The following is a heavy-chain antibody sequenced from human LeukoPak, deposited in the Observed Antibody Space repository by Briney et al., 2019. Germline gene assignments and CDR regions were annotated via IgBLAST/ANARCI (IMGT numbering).Heavy chain of an antibody. V-gene: IGHV3-7*01. CDR1: GFTFSNYW. J-gene: IGHJ6*03. CDR2: IKQDGSEK. Sequence: GGSLRLSCAASGFTFSNYWMSWVRQAPGKGLEWVGNIKQDGSEKYYVDSVKGRFTISRDNARNSLYLQMNSLRAEDTAVYYCAKDSKVVGATFRSYHYMDVWGKGTAVTVSS. CDR3: AKDSKVVGATFRSYHYMDV. D-gene: IGHD1-26*01.